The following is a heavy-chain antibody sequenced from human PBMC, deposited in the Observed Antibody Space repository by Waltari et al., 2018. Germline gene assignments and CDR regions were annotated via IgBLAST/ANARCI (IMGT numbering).Heavy chain of an antibody. CDR3: ARRLVVVVFDY. CDR2: IYTSGST. V-gene: IGHV4-4*07. Sequence: QVQLQESGPGLVKPSETLSLTCTVSGGSISCYSRRWIRQPAGKGLEWIGRIYTSGSTNYNPSLKSRVTMSVDTSKNQFSLKLSSVTAADTAVYYCARRLVVVVFDYWGQGTLVTVSS. J-gene: IGHJ4*02. CDR1: GGSISCYS. D-gene: IGHD2-15*01.